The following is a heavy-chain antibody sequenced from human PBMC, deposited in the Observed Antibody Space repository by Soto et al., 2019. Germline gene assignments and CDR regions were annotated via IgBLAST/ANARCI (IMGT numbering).Heavy chain of an antibody. CDR1: GYTLTSYG. V-gene: IGHV1-18*01. CDR2: ISAYNGNT. Sequence: ASVKVSCKASGYTLTSYGISWVRQAPGQGLEWMGWISAYNGNTNYAQKLQGRVTMTTDTSTSTAYMELRSLRSDDTAVYYCAGSSVVPAATYHYYGMDVWGQGTTVTVSS. J-gene: IGHJ6*02. CDR3: AGSSVVPAATYHYYGMDV. D-gene: IGHD2-2*01.